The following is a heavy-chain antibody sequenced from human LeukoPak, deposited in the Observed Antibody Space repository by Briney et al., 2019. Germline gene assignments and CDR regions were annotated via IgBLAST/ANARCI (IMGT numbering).Heavy chain of an antibody. J-gene: IGHJ4*02. D-gene: IGHD5-18*01. Sequence: ASVKVSCKASGYTFTSYAMHWVRQAPGQRLEWMGWINAGNGNTKYSQKFQGRVTITRDTSASTACMELSSLRSEDTAVYYCARVVWGYSYGTFDYWGQGTLVTVSS. CDR2: INAGNGNT. V-gene: IGHV1-3*01. CDR1: GYTFTSYA. CDR3: ARVVWGYSYGTFDY.